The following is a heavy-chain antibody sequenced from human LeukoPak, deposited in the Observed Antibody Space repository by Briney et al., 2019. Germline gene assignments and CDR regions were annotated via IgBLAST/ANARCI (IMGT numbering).Heavy chain of an antibody. D-gene: IGHD1-14*01. CDR3: ASGPEPPYNWFDP. CDR2: IYYSGST. Sequence: SETLSLTCTVSGGSISSSSYYWGWIRQPPGKGLEWIGSIYYSGSTYYNQSLKSRVTISVDTSKNQFSLKLSSVTAADTAVYYCASGPEPPYNWFDPWGQGTLVTVSS. CDR1: GGSISSSSYY. J-gene: IGHJ5*02. V-gene: IGHV4-39*07.